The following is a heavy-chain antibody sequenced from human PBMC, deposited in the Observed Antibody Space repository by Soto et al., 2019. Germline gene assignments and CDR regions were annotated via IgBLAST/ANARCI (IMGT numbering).Heavy chain of an antibody. V-gene: IGHV1-69*02. CDR2: VNPILSMS. CDR1: GDTFNFYC. D-gene: IGHD3-10*01. Sequence: QVQLVQSGAEVKRPGSSVKVSCKASGDTFNFYCINWVRQAPGVGLEWVGRVNPILSMSNYAQRFQGRVTMTADKSTSTAYIELRSLRSEDTAIYYCASSYGSGYRAFDYWGQGALVTVSS. J-gene: IGHJ4*02. CDR3: ASSYGSGYRAFDY.